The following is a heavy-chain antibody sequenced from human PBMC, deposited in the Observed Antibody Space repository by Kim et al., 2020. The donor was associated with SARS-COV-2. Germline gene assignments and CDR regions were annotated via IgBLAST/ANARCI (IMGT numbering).Heavy chain of an antibody. J-gene: IGHJ5*02. CDR2: ISSSSSTI. D-gene: IGHD6-13*01. V-gene: IGHV3-48*02. Sequence: GGSLRLSCAASGFTFSSYSMNWVRQAPGKGLEWVSYISSSSSTIYYADSVKGRFTISRDNAKNSLYLQMNSLRDEDTAVYYCARSKQQLVQDWFDPWGQGTLVTVSS. CDR3: ARSKQQLVQDWFDP. CDR1: GFTFSSYS.